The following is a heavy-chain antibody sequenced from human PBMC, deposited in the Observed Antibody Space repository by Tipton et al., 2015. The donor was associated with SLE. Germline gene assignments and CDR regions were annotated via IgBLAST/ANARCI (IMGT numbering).Heavy chain of an antibody. V-gene: IGHV4-59*11. Sequence: TLSLTCTVSGGSISSHYWSWIRQPPGKGLEWIGYIYYSGSTNYNPSLKSRVTTSVDTSKNQFSLKLSSVTAADTAVYYCARANDYIWGSGFDIWGQGTMVTVSS. CDR1: GGSISSHY. D-gene: IGHD3-16*01. J-gene: IGHJ3*02. CDR3: ARANDYIWGSGFDI. CDR2: IYYSGST.